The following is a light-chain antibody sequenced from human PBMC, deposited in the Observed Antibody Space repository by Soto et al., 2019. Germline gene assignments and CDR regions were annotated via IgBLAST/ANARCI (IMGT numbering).Light chain of an antibody. CDR1: SSNIGSNT. CDR2: NNS. J-gene: IGLJ2*01. Sequence: QLVLTQPPSASGTPGQMVTISCSGSSSNIGSNTVNWYQQLPGMAPKLLIYNNSQRPSGVPDRFSGSKSGTSASLAISGLQSEDEADYDCSAWDDSLRGLEFGGGTKLTVL. CDR3: SAWDDSLRGLE. V-gene: IGLV1-44*01.